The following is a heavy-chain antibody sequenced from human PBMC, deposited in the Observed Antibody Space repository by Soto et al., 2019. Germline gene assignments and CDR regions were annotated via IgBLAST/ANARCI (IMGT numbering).Heavy chain of an antibody. CDR1: GGTFSSYA. J-gene: IGHJ5*02. Sequence: QVQLVQSGAEVKKPGSSVKVSCKASGGTFSSYAITWVRQAPGQGLEWMGGIIPIFGTANYAQKFQGRVTSTADESTSTDYMELSSLRSEDTAVYYCATGGLIVATITRFDPWGQGTLFTVSS. CDR2: IIPIFGTA. D-gene: IGHD5-12*01. V-gene: IGHV1-69*01. CDR3: ATGGLIVATITRFDP.